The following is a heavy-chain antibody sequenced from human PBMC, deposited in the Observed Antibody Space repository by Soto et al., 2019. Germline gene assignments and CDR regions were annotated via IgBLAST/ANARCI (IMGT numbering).Heavy chain of an antibody. D-gene: IGHD3-22*01. J-gene: IGHJ3*02. Sequence: ASVKVSCKASGFTFSNSAVQWVRQARGQRLEWIGWIVLGSGNTKYAQKIQERVTITRYMSTSTAYMELSSLRSEDTAVYYCATPNHHYADRGGYYPNDDFDIWGLGTLVTVSS. CDR2: IVLGSGNT. CDR3: ATPNHHYADRGGYYPNDDFDI. CDR1: GFTFSNSA. V-gene: IGHV1-58*01.